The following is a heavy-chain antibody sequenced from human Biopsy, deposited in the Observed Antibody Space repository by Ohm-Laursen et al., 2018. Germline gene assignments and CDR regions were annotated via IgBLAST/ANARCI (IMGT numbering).Heavy chain of an antibody. V-gene: IGHV1-8*01. CDR1: GYPFTFYE. Sequence: ASVKVSCKTSGYPFTFYEINWVRQATGQGLEWLGWVNPDSGNTGSAQKFHDRVTVTMNTSINTAYLELSSLRSEDTAVYYCARFDNGFDKWGQGTLVTVSS. D-gene: IGHD2-8*01. CDR3: ARFDNGFDK. CDR2: VNPDSGNT. J-gene: IGHJ4*02.